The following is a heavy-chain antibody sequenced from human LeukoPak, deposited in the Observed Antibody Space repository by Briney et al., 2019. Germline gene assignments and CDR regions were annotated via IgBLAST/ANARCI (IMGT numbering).Heavy chain of an antibody. D-gene: IGHD3-10*01. Sequence: GASVKVSCKASGYTFTSYDINWVRQATGQGLEWMGWMNPNSGNTGYAQKFQGRVTMTRNTSISTAYMEPSSLRSEDTAVYYCARATYYYGSGSPAEVDYWGQGTLVTVSS. CDR2: MNPNSGNT. CDR3: ARATYYYGSGSPAEVDY. J-gene: IGHJ4*02. V-gene: IGHV1-8*01. CDR1: GYTFTSYD.